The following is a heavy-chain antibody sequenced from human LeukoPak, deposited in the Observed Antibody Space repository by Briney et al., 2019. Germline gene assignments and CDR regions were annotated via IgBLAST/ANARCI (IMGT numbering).Heavy chain of an antibody. CDR2: INHSGST. J-gene: IGHJ3*02. CDR1: GGSFSGYY. Sequence: SETLSLTCAVYGGSFSGYYWSWIRQPPGKGLEWIGEINHSGSTNYNPSLKSRVTISVDTSKNQFSLKLSSVTAADTAVYYCATPITGAFDIWGQGTMVTVSS. CDR3: ATPITGAFDI. V-gene: IGHV4-34*01. D-gene: IGHD1-14*01.